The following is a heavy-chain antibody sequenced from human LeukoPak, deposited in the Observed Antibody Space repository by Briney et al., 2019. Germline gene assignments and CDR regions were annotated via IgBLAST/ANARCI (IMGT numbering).Heavy chain of an antibody. CDR1: GFTFSSYD. D-gene: IGHD1-14*01. V-gene: IGHV3-23*01. CDR2: ISGSGGST. CDR3: AKGAYTGYYYYYMDV. Sequence: GGSLRLSCAATGFTFSSYDRHWVRHATGKGLEWVSAISGSGGSTYYADSVKGRFTISRDNSKNTLYLQMNSLRAEDTAVYYCAKGAYTGYYYYYMDVWGKGTTVTVSS. J-gene: IGHJ6*03.